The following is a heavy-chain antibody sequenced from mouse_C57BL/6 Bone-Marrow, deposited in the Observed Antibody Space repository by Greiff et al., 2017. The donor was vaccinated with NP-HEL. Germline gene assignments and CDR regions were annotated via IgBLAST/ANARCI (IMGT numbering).Heavy chain of an antibody. CDR3: ARDRIYYDYDGYFDV. D-gene: IGHD2-4*01. CDR2: IYPGSGST. J-gene: IGHJ1*03. V-gene: IGHV1-55*01. CDR1: GYTFTSYW. Sequence: QVQLQQPGAELVKPGASVKMSCTASGYTFTSYWITWVKQRPGQGLEWIGDIYPGSGSTNYNEKFKSKATLTVDTSSSTAYMQLSSLTSEDSAVYYCARDRIYYDYDGYFDVWGTGTTVTVSS.